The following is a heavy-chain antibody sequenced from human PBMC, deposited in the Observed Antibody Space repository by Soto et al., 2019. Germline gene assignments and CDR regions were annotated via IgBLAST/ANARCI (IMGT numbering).Heavy chain of an antibody. D-gene: IGHD3-22*01. CDR1: GFTSSSYW. V-gene: IGHV3-74*01. Sequence: GGSLRLSCAASGFTSSSYWIHWVRPAPGKGLVWVSRISNDGSSTNYADSVKGRFTISRDNAKNTVYLQMNSLRAEDTAVYYCARDTYYYDSSDHFSADAFDIWGQGTMVTVSS. CDR2: ISNDGSST. J-gene: IGHJ3*02. CDR3: ARDTYYYDSSDHFSADAFDI.